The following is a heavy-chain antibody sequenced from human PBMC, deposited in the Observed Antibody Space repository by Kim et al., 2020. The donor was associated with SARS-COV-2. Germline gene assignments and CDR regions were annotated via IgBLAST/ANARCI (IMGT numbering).Heavy chain of an antibody. CDR2: INQDGSEK. CDR3: ARPSGHDLAAAGTFGPFDY. J-gene: IGHJ4*02. Sequence: GGSLRLSCAASGFTFSSYWMSWVRQAPGKGLEWVANINQDGSEKYYVDSVKGRFTISRDNAKNSLYLQMNSLRAEDSAVYYCARPSGHDLAAAGTFGPFDYWGQGTLVTVSS. CDR1: GFTFSSYW. D-gene: IGHD6-13*01. V-gene: IGHV3-7*01.